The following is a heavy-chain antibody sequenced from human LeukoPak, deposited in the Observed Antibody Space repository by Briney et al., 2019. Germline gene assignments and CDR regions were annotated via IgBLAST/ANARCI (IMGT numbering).Heavy chain of an antibody. Sequence: SVKVSCTASGGTFSSYAISWVRQAPGQGLEWMGGIIPIFGTANYAQKFQGRVTITADESTYTAYMELRSLRSDDTAVYYCARKALRLTMMAALDYWGQGTLVTVSS. J-gene: IGHJ4*02. CDR1: GGTFSSYA. D-gene: IGHD3-22*01. V-gene: IGHV1-69*13. CDR2: IIPIFGTA. CDR3: ARKALRLTMMAALDY.